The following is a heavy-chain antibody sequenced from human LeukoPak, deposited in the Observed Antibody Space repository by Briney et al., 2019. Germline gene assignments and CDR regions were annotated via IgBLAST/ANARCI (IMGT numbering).Heavy chain of an antibody. CDR3: VRDRVAYYGSGSYGAFDI. CDR1: GFTFSSYG. D-gene: IGHD3-10*01. Sequence: PGRSLRLSCAASGFTFSSYGMHWVRQAPGKGLEWVAVIWYDGSNKYYADSVKGRFTISRDNSKNTLYLQMNSLRAEDTAVYYCVRDRVAYYGSGSYGAFDIWGQGTMVTVSS. V-gene: IGHV3-33*08. J-gene: IGHJ3*02. CDR2: IWYDGSNK.